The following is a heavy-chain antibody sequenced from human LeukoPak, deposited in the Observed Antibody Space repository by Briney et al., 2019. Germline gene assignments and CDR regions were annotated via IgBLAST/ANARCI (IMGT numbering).Heavy chain of an antibody. Sequence: ASVKVSCKASGYTFTIYGNSWVRHAPGQGLEWMGWISAYNGNTNYAQKLQGRVTMTTDTSTSTAYMQLRSLRSDDTAVYYCARGAARMVEMGSIISFHYWGQGTLVTVSS. CDR2: ISAYNGNT. V-gene: IGHV1-18*01. CDR1: GYTFTIYG. CDR3: ARGAARMVEMGSIISFHY. J-gene: IGHJ4*02. D-gene: IGHD5-24*01.